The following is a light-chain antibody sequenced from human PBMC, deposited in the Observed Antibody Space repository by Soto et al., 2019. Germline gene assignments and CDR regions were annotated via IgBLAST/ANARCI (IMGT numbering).Light chain of an antibody. Sequence: QSVLTQPASVSGSPGQSVTISCTGTSGDIGGYNYVSWYQQHPGKAPKLMIYDVSKRPSGVPDRVSGSKSGNTASLTISGLQAEDEADYYCCSYAGTYVYVFGTGTKVTVL. CDR2: DVS. CDR1: SGDIGGYNY. J-gene: IGLJ1*01. V-gene: IGLV2-11*01. CDR3: CSYAGTYVYV.